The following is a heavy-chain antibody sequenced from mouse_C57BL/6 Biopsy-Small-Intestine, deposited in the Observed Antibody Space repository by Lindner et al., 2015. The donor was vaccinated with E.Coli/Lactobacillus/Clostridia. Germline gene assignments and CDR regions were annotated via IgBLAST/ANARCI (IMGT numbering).Heavy chain of an antibody. Sequence: VQLQESGPELMKPGASVKLSCKASGYAFSSSWMNWVKQRPGKGLEWIGRIYPGDGDTNYNGKFKGKATLTADKSSSTAYMQLSSLTPEDSAVFFCARRNPEAMDFWGQGTSVTVSS. CDR2: IYPGDGDT. CDR1: GYAFSSSW. V-gene: IGHV1-82*01. J-gene: IGHJ4*01. CDR3: ARRNPEAMDF.